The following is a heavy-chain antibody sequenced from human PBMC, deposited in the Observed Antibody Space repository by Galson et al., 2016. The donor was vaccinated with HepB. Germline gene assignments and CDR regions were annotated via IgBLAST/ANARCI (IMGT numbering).Heavy chain of an antibody. CDR3: VSDVAHSSSGWYCPAY. V-gene: IGHV3-30-3*01. D-gene: IGHD6-19*01. J-gene: IGHJ4*02. Sequence: SLRLSCAASGFNISHYTMHWVRQAPGKGLAWVAAISNDGNNKYYADSVKGRFSISRDNFKSILNLQINSLRPEDTALYYCVSDVAHSSSGWYCPAYWGQGTLVTVSS. CDR2: ISNDGNNK. CDR1: GFNISHYT.